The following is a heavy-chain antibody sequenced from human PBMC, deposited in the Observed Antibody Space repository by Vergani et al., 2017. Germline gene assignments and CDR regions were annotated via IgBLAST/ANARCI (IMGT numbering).Heavy chain of an antibody. Sequence: QLQLQESGSGLVKPSQTLSLTCAVSGGSISSGGYSWSWIRQPPGKGLEWIGYIYHSGSTYYNPSLKSRVTISVDTSKNQFSLKLSSVTAADTAVYYCARHPPYYYDSSGYKAGFDYWGQGTLVTVSS. CDR1: GGSISSGGYS. J-gene: IGHJ4*02. D-gene: IGHD3-22*01. CDR3: ARHPPYYYDSSGYKAGFDY. CDR2: IYHSGST. V-gene: IGHV4-30-2*02.